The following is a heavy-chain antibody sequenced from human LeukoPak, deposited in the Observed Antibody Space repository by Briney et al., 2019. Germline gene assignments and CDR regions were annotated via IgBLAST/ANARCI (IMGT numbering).Heavy chain of an antibody. CDR3: AKGQASVTYKYFFDY. J-gene: IGHJ4*02. CDR1: GFTFSSYA. Sequence: SGGSLRLSCAASGFTFSSYAMHWVRQAPGKGLEWVAVISYDGSNKYYADSVRGRFTISRDNSKNTLYLQMNSLRAEDTAVYYCAKGQASVTYKYFFDYWGQGTLVTVSS. CDR2: ISYDGSNK. V-gene: IGHV3-30-3*01. D-gene: IGHD4-17*01.